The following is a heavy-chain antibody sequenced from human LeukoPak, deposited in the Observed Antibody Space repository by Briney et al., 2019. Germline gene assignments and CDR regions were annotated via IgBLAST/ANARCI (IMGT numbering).Heavy chain of an antibody. J-gene: IGHJ4*02. CDR3: ARVGLSDFWSGYFDY. CDR1: GGTFSSYA. V-gene: IGHV1-69*05. Sequence: GASVKVSCKASGGTFSSYAISWVRQAPGQGLEWMGGIIPIFGTANYAQKFQGRVTITTDESTSTAYMELSSLRSEDTAVYYCARVGLSDFWSGYFDYWGQGTLVTVSS. CDR2: IIPIFGTA. D-gene: IGHD3-3*01.